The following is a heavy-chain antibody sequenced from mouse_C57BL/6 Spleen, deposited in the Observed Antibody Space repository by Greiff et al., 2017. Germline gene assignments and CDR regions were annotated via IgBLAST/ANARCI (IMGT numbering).Heavy chain of an antibody. J-gene: IGHJ3*01. Sequence: QVQLQQPGAELVMPGASVKLSCKASGYTFTSYWMHWVKQRPGQGLEWIGEIDPSDSYTNYNQKFKGKSTLTVDKSSSTAYMQLSSLTSEDSAVYYCARYYGSSYKWFAYWGQGTLVTVSA. CDR3: ARYYGSSYKWFAY. D-gene: IGHD1-1*01. CDR2: IDPSDSYT. V-gene: IGHV1-69*01. CDR1: GYTFTSYW.